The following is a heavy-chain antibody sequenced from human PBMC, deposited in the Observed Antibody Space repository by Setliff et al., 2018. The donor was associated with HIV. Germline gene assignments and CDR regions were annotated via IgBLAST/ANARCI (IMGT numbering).Heavy chain of an antibody. CDR3: ARHAPYPPWAYYYYYRDV. D-gene: IGHD3-16*01. V-gene: IGHV4-59*08. Sequence: KPSETLSLTCTVSGGSISSYYWSWIRQPPGKGLEWIGYIYYSGSTNYNPSLKSRVTISVDTSKNQFSLKLSSVTAADTAVYYCARHAPYPPWAYYYYYRDVGGKGTTVTVSS. CDR2: IYYSGST. CDR1: GGSISSYY. J-gene: IGHJ6*03.